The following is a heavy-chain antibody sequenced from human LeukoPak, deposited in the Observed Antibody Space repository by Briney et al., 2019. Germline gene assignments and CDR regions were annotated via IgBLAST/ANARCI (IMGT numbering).Heavy chain of an antibody. Sequence: PSKTLSLTCTVSGGSISSYYWSWIRQPPGKGLEWIGYIYYTGNTHYNFSLKSRVTISVATSKNQFSLKLSSVTAADTATYYCAREGRDRNRFECWGHGTLVTVSS. J-gene: IGHJ4*01. V-gene: IGHV4-59*01. CDR3: AREGRDRNRFEC. CDR2: IYYTGNT. D-gene: IGHD1-14*01. CDR1: GGSISSYY.